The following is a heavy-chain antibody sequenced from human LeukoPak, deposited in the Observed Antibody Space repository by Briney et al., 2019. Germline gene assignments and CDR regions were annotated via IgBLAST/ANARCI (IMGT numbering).Heavy chain of an antibody. CDR2: IKQDDSEK. CDR3: ALIGYSYGLALDY. CDR1: GFTFTDYW. J-gene: IGHJ4*02. V-gene: IGHV3-7*01. Sequence: GGSLRLSCAASGFTFTDYWMSWVRQAPGKGLEWVAIIKQDDSEKYYVDSVKGRSTISRDNAKNSLYLQINSLRAEDTAVYYCALIGYSYGLALDYWGQGTLVTVSS. D-gene: IGHD5-18*01.